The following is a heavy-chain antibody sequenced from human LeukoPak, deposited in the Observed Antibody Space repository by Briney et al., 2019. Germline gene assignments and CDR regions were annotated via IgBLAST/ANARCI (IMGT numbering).Heavy chain of an antibody. CDR1: GFTFSSYW. J-gene: IGHJ4*02. D-gene: IGHD6-19*01. Sequence: AGGSLRLSCAASGFTFSSYWMHWVRQAPGKGLVWVSRINSDGSSTSYADSVKGRFTISRDNAKNTLYLQMNSLRAEDTAVYYCARSGGWLVHIDYWGQGTLVTVSS. V-gene: IGHV3-74*01. CDR3: ARSGGWLVHIDY. CDR2: INSDGSST.